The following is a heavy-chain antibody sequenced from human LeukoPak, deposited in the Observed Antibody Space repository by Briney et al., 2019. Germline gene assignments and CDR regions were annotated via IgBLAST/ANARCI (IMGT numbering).Heavy chain of an antibody. CDR1: GFTFSIFG. CDR2: IWYDGDKK. Sequence: PGRSLTLSCAASGFTFSIFGMHWVRQAPGKGVEWVALIWYDGDKKYYADSVNGRFTISRDNSKKTLYLQMNTLRAEDKGVYYCARRFYYGLESQYGSEGNYGLDVWGKGTTVTVSS. D-gene: IGHD3-10*01. J-gene: IGHJ6*04. CDR3: ARRFYYGLESQYGSEGNYGLDV. V-gene: IGHV3-33*01.